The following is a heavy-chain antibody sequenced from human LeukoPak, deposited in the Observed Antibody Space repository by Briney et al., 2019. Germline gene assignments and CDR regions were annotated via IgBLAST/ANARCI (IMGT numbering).Heavy chain of an antibody. CDR3: ARDLNDAFDI. J-gene: IGHJ3*02. CDR2: ISSSTSYI. V-gene: IGHV3-21*01. CDR1: GFTFSSYS. Sequence: GGSLRLSCAASGFTFSSYSMNWVRQAPGKGLEWVSSISSSTSYIYYADSVKGRFTISRDNARNSLYLQMNSLRAEDTAVYYCARDLNDAFDIWGQGTMVTVSS.